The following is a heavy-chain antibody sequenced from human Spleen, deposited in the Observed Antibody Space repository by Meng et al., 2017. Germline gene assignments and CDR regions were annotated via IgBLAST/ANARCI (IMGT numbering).Heavy chain of an antibody. D-gene: IGHD1-20*01. Sequence: QVQLQEWGPRLVKASGTLSLTSAVYGGSISSSEWWSWVRQPPGKGLGWIGKVCHSGSTNYNPSLKSRVSISVDKSKNQFSLNLSSVTAADTAVYYCARAEGNWNFVYWGQGTLVTVSS. J-gene: IGHJ4*02. V-gene: IGHV4-4*02. CDR3: ARAEGNWNFVY. CDR1: GGSISSSEW. CDR2: VCHSGST.